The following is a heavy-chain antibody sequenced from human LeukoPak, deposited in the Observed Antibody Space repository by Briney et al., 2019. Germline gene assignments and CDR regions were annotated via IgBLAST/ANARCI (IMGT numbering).Heavy chain of an antibody. CDR3: ARGGSQDTAMVT. CDR2: IIPIFGTA. D-gene: IGHD5-18*01. Sequence: SVKVPCKASGGTFSSYAISWVRQAPGQGLEWMGGIIPIFGTANYAQKFQGRVTITADESTSTAYMELSSLRSEDTAVYYCARGGSQDTAMVTWGQGTLVTVSS. CDR1: GGTFSSYA. J-gene: IGHJ5*02. V-gene: IGHV1-69*13.